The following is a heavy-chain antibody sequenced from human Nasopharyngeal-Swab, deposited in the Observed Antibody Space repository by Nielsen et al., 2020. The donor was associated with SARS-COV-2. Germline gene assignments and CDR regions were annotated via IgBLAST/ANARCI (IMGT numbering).Heavy chain of an antibody. CDR2: INPNGGGT. V-gene: IGHV1-46*01. D-gene: IGHD1-26*01. Sequence: VSVKVSCKASAYTFSRYYIHWVRQAPGLGLEWMGIINPNGGGTSSAQNFQGRVSLTRDTSTSTLYMELSSLTSEDTAVYYCARAFTRASWDKENWFDTWGQGTLVTVSS. CDR1: AYTFSRYY. J-gene: IGHJ5*02. CDR3: ARAFTRASWDKENWFDT.